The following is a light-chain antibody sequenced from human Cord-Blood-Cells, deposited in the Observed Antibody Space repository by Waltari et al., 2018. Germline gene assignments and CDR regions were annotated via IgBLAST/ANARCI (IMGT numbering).Light chain of an antibody. V-gene: IGKV1-39*01. J-gene: IGKJ2*01. CDR1: QSISSY. CDR2: AAS. CDR3: QQSYSTPRT. Sequence: DIQMTQSPSSLSASVGDSVTLTCRASQSISSYLNWYQQKPGTAPKLLIYAASSLQSGVPSRFSGSGSGTDFTLTISSLQPEDFATYYCQQSYSTPRTFGQGTKLEIK.